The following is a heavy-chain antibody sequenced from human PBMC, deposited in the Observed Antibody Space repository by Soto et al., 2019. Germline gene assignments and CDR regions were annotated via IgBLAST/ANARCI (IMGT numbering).Heavy chain of an antibody. V-gene: IGHV3-48*01. J-gene: IGHJ4*02. CDR2: ISSSGTII. CDR3: ASFSRMTEGYY. CDR1: GFIFTSYA. Sequence: EVHLVESGGGLVQPGESLRLSCAASGFIFTSYAINWVRQAPGKGLEWVSYISSSGTIIYYADSVKGRFTISRDNAKNSLYLQMNSLRAEDTAVYYCASFSRMTEGYYWGQGTLVTVSS.